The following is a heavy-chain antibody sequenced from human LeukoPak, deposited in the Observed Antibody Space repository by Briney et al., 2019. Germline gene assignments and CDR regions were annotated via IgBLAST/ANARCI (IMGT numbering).Heavy chain of an antibody. D-gene: IGHD3-9*01. CDR1: GYTFTSYG. CDR2: ISAYNGNT. V-gene: IGHV1-18*01. J-gene: IGHJ4*02. Sequence: ASVKVSCKASGYTFTSYGISWVRQAPGQGLEWMGWISAYNGNTNYAQKLQGRVTMTTDTSTSTAYMELRSLRSDDTAVYYCARERGYYDILTGYFSGSDFDYWGQGTLVTVSS. CDR3: ARERGYYDILTGYFSGSDFDY.